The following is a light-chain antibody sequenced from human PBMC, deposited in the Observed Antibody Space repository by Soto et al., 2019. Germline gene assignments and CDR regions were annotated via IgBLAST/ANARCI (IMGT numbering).Light chain of an antibody. V-gene: IGKV4-1*01. CDR2: WAS. J-gene: IGKJ4*01. Sequence: DIVMTQSPDSLAVSLGERATINCKSSQSVLYSSSNKNYLAWYQQKPGQPPKLIFYWASTRESGVPDRFSGSGSGTDFTLTISSLQAEDVAVYYCQQYYSTLTFGGGTKVEIK. CDR3: QQYYSTLT. CDR1: QSVLYSSSNKNY.